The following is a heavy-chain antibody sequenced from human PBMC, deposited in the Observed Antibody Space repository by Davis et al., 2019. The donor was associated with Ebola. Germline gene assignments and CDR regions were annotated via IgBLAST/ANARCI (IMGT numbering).Heavy chain of an antibody. J-gene: IGHJ4*02. Sequence: GESLKISCAASGFTFSNAWMSWVRQAPGKGLVWVSRINSDGSSTSYADSVKGRFTISRDNAKNTLYLQMNSLKTEDTAVYYCTSGGYQADYWGQGTLVTVSS. CDR2: INSDGSST. CDR3: TSGGYQADY. D-gene: IGHD5-12*01. V-gene: IGHV3-74*01. CDR1: GFTFSNAW.